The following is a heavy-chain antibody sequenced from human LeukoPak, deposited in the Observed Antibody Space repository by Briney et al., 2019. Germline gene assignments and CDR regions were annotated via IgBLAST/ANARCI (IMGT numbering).Heavy chain of an antibody. CDR3: AQGGYQLLYKDYYYYYYMDV. CDR1: GGTFSSYA. Sequence: SVKVSCKASGGTFSSYAISWVRQAPGQGLEWMGGIIPIFGTANYAQEFQGRVTITADESTSTAYMELSSLRSEDTAVYHCAQGGYQLLYKDYYYYYYMDVWGKGTTVTVSS. D-gene: IGHD2-2*01. J-gene: IGHJ6*03. V-gene: IGHV1-69*13. CDR2: IIPIFGTA.